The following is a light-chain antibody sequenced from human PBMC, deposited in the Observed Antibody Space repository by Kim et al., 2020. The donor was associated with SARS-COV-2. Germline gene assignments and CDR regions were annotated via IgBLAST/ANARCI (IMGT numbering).Light chain of an antibody. Sequence: LSPGERATLSCRASQSVSSTYLARYQQKPGQAPRLLIYDASTRASGIPDRFSGSGSGTDFTLTISRLEPEDFAVYFCQQYGNSQYTFGQGTKLEI. CDR3: QQYGNSQYT. CDR2: DAS. CDR1: QSVSSTY. V-gene: IGKV3-20*01. J-gene: IGKJ2*01.